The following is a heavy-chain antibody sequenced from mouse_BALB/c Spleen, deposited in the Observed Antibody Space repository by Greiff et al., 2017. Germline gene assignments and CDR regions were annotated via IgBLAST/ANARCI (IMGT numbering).Heavy chain of an antibody. Sequence: QVQLQQSAAELARPGASVKMSCKASGYTFTSYTMHWVKQRPGQGLEWIGYINPSSGYTEYNQKFKDKTTLTADKSSSTAYMQLSSLTSEDSAVYYCARSRYYGSSYGAMDYWGQGTSVTVSS. V-gene: IGHV1-4*02. CDR1: GYTFTSYT. J-gene: IGHJ4*01. CDR2: INPSSGYT. D-gene: IGHD1-1*01. CDR3: ARSRYYGSSYGAMDY.